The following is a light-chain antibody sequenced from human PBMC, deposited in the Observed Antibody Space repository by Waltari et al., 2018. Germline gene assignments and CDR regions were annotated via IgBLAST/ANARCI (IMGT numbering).Light chain of an antibody. CDR2: QDT. CDR3: QSWDSTTVV. CDR1: KLGDKY. Sequence: SYELTQSPSVSVSPGQTATITCSGVKLGDKYVFWYQQKPGQSPVMVIYQDTKRPSGIPDRFSGSNSGNTATLTISGTQALDEADYYCQSWDSTTVVFGGGTKLTVL. V-gene: IGLV3-1*01. J-gene: IGLJ2*01.